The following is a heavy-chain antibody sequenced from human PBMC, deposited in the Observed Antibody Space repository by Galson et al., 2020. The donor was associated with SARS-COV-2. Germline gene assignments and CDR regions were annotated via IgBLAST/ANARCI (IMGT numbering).Heavy chain of an antibody. Sequence: ASVKVSCKVSGYTLIELSMHWVRQAPGKGLEWMGGFDPEDVETIYAQKFQGRVTMTEDTSTDTAYMELSSLRSEDTAVYYCATVVLYNSDWYWFDYWGQGTLVTVSS. CDR1: GYTLIELS. D-gene: IGHD6-19*01. V-gene: IGHV1-24*01. CDR2: FDPEDVET. CDR3: ATVVLYNSDWYWFDY. J-gene: IGHJ4*02.